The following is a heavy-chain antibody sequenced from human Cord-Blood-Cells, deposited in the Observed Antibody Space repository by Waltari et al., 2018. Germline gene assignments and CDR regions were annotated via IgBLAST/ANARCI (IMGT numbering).Heavy chain of an antibody. CDR3: AKVRWYFDL. D-gene: IGHD3-16*01. CDR1: GFTFDDYA. Sequence: EVQQVESGGGLVQPGRSLRLSCAASGFTFDDYAMHWVRQAPGKGLEWVSGISWNSGSIGYADSVKGRFTISRDNAKNSLYLQMNSLRAEDTALYYCAKVRWYFDLWGRGTLVTVSS. J-gene: IGHJ2*01. V-gene: IGHV3-9*01. CDR2: ISWNSGSI.